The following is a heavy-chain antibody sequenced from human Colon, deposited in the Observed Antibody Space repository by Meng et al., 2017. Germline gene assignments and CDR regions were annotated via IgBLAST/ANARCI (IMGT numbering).Heavy chain of an antibody. CDR2: VYNSGNNA. V-gene: IGHV4-59*01. J-gene: IGHJ5*02. CDR1: CGPISNYY. D-gene: IGHD2-8*01. CDR3: ARGYMYFDFDP. Sequence: DAGPGLVNASVNLPLNCSLSCGPISNYYWSWITQPPGSGLEWIVHVYNSGNNAKYNSSLESRVTMSVDTSKNQFSLKLSSVTAADTAVYYCARGYMYFDFDPWGRGTLVTVSS.